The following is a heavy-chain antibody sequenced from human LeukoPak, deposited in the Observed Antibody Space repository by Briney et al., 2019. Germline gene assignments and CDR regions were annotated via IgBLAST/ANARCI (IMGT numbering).Heavy chain of an antibody. CDR3: AREEINCGGDCFYY. J-gene: IGHJ4*02. Sequence: GGSLRLSCAASGVTFSRYWMHWVRQAPGKGLVWVSRIKNDGSRTTYADAVKGRFTISRDNAKNSLYLQMNSLRAEDTAVYYCAREEINCGGDCFYYWGRGTLVTVSS. CDR1: GVTFSRYW. D-gene: IGHD2-21*01. V-gene: IGHV3-74*01. CDR2: IKNDGSRT.